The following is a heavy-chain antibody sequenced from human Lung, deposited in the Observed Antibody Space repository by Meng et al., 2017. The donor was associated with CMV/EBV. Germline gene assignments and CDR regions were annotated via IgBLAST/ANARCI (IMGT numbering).Heavy chain of an antibody. CDR1: GFSLSTSEVG. CDR3: ALFTGSWFDP. D-gene: IGHD1-14*01. J-gene: IGHJ5*02. Sequence: ITLKESGPKLVKPTQTLTLTCTFSGFSLSTSEVGVGWIRQPPGKALEWLAVIYWDDDKRYSPSLKSRLTITKDTSKNQVVLTLTNMDPVDTATYYCALFTGSWFDPWGQGTLVTVSS. V-gene: IGHV2-5*02. CDR2: IYWDDDK.